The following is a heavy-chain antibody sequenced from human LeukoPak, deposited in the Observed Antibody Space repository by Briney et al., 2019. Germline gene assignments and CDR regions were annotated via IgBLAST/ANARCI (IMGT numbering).Heavy chain of an antibody. D-gene: IGHD4/OR15-4a*01. Sequence: GMSLSLSCAPSEFTSSSFAMHWVRQAPGKGLEWVAVISYDGYNSYYADSVKGRFTISRDNSKSTLTLQMNSLRAEDTAVYYCARGPWTKDYGASFAYWGQGTLVTVSS. J-gene: IGHJ4*02. CDR2: ISYDGYNS. CDR1: EFTSSSFA. CDR3: ARGPWTKDYGASFAY. V-gene: IGHV3-30*01.